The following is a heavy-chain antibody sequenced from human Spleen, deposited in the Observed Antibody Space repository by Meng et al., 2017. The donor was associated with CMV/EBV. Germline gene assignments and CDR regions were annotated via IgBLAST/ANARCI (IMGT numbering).Heavy chain of an antibody. CDR2: IHYSGST. CDR1: GGSISSSGYY. Sequence: SETLSLTCFVSGGSISSSGYYWGWIRQPPGKGLEWIGSIHYSGSTYYNLSLKSRVTISVDTSKNQFSLKLSSVTAADTAVYYCAREFPYCSSTSCYSGAFDIWGQGTMVTVSS. CDR3: AREFPYCSSTSCYSGAFDI. V-gene: IGHV4-39*07. J-gene: IGHJ3*02. D-gene: IGHD2-2*01.